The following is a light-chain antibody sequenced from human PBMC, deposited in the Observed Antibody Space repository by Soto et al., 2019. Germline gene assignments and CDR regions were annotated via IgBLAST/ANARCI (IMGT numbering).Light chain of an antibody. CDR2: WAS. Sequence: DIMMTQSPDSLAVSLGERATINCKSSQSVLYISNQKNYVAWYQQKPRQPPKLLISWASTRESGVPDRFSGSGSGTHFTLTISSLQAEDVAVYYCHQYFISPATFGGGTKVEIK. J-gene: IGKJ4*01. V-gene: IGKV4-1*01. CDR3: HQYFISPAT. CDR1: QSVLYISNQKNY.